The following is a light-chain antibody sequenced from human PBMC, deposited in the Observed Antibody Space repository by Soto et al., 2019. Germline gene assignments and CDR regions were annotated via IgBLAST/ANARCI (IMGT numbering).Light chain of an antibody. V-gene: IGKV3-20*01. CDR2: GAS. J-gene: IGKJ1*01. Sequence: IVLTQSPGTLSLSPGERATLYCRSRQSVSSSYLAWYQQKPGQAPRLLIYGASSRATGIPDRFSGSGSGTDFTLTISRLEPEDFAVYYCQQYGSSPWTFGQGTKVDIK. CDR1: QSVSSSY. CDR3: QQYGSSPWT.